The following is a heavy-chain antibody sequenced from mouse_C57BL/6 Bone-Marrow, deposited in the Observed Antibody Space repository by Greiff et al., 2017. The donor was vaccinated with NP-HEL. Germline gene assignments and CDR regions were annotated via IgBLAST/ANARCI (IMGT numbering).Heavy chain of an antibody. V-gene: IGHV1-26*01. CDR1: GYTFTDYY. J-gene: IGHJ2*01. CDR3: ARYSYYFDY. CDR2: INPNNGGT. Sequence: EVQLQQSGPELVKPGASVKISCKASGYTFTDYYMNWVKQSHGKSLEWIGDINPNNGGTSYNQKFKGKATLTVDKSSSTAYMELRSLTSEDSAVYYCARYSYYFDYWGQGTTLTVSS.